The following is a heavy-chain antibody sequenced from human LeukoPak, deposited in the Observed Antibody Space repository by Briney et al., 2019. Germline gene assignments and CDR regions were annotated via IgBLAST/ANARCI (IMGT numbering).Heavy chain of an antibody. CDR2: INSDGSST. D-gene: IGHD2-15*01. V-gene: IGHV3-74*01. Sequence: GGSLRLSCAASGFTFSSYWMHWIRQAPGKGLVWVSRINSDGSSTSYADSVKGRFTISRDNSKNTLFLQMDSLRAEDTAVYYCARGGGGSLYYYYYYMDVWGKGTTVTVSS. CDR3: ARGGGGSLYYYYYYMDV. CDR1: GFTFSSYW. J-gene: IGHJ6*03.